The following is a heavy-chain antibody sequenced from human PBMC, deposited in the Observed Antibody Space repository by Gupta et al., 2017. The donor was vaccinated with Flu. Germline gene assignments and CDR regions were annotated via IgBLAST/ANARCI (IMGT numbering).Heavy chain of an antibody. D-gene: IGHD5-24*01. J-gene: IGHJ4*02. Sequence: QVQLVQSGEGVKKPGSSVKVACKASGGTFSSYAISWVRQAPGQGLEWMGGIIPIFGTANYAQKFQGRVTITADKSTSTAYMELSSLRSEDTAVYYCARFLVSDGGGYFDYWGQGTLVTVSS. CDR1: GGTFSSYA. CDR2: IIPIFGTA. CDR3: ARFLVSDGGGYFDY. V-gene: IGHV1-69*06.